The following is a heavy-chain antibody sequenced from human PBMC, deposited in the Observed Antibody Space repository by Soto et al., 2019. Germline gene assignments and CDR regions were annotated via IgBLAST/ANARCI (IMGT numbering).Heavy chain of an antibody. CDR3: AKDHRNGGSRVDY. J-gene: IGHJ4*02. Sequence: QVQLVESGGGVVQPGRSLRLSCAVSGLSFRSYGMHWVRQAPGKGLEWVAFISYDGNNRKYADSVKGRFTISRDNSKDALYREMSGLRGGDTAVYYCAKDHRNGGSRVDYWGQGTLVSVSS. D-gene: IGHD2-15*01. V-gene: IGHV3-30*18. CDR2: ISYDGNNR. CDR1: GLSFRSYG.